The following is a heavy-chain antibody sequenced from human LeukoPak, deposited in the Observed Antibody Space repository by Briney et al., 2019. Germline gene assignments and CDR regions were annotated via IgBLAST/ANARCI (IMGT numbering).Heavy chain of an antibody. CDR3: ARNTRSGNNWFDP. CDR2: INPNSGGT. D-gene: IGHD6-19*01. CDR1: GYTFTGYY. J-gene: IGHJ5*02. Sequence: ASVKVSCKASGYTFTGYYMHRVRHAPGQGLVWMGRINPNSGGTNYVQKFQGKFNMTRDTSISTAYMELSRLRSDDTAVYYCARNTRSGNNWFDPWGQGTLVTVSS. V-gene: IGHV1-2*06.